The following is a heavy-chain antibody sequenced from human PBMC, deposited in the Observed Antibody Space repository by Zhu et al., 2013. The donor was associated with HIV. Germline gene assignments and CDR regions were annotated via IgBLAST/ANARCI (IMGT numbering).Heavy chain of an antibody. Sequence: QVQLVQSGAEVTMPGSREVSCKTSGGSFNTYAFSWVRQAAHGGLEWMGWISGYNGNTNYAQNSGGRVTMTTQTSTSTVYMELRSLRSDDTAVYYCARGGLSCSSDYCSRLDYWGQGTLVTVSS. CDR1: GGSFNTYA. V-gene: IGHV1-18*01. CDR3: ARGGLSCSSDYCSRLDY. D-gene: IGHD2-2*01. J-gene: IGHJ4*02. CDR2: ISGYNGNT.